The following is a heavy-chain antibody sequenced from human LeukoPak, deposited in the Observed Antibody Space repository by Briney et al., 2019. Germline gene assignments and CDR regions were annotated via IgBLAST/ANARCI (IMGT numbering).Heavy chain of an antibody. CDR3: TRGFHYYDSSGRSYYFDY. D-gene: IGHD3-22*01. J-gene: IGHJ4*02. CDR2: IRSKAYGGTT. CDR1: GFTFSDYA. V-gene: IGHV3-49*03. Sequence: GGSLRLSCTASGFTFSDYAMSWLRQAPGKGLEWVGFIRSKAYGGTTEYAASVKGRFTISRDDSKSIAYLQMNSLKTEDAAVYYCTRGFHYYDSSGRSYYFDYWGQGTLVTVSS.